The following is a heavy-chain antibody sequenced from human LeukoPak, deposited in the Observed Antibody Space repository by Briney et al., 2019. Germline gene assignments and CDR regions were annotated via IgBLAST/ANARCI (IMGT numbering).Heavy chain of an antibody. Sequence: AASVKVSCKASGYTFTSYDINWVRQATGQGLEWMGWMNPNSGNTGYAQKFQGRVTMTRNTSISTAYMELSSLRPEDTAVYYCAGRRYDFWSGYYETYYYGMDVWGQGTTVTVSS. CDR1: GYTFTSYD. D-gene: IGHD3-3*01. CDR3: AGRRYDFWSGYYETYYYGMDV. CDR2: MNPNSGNT. J-gene: IGHJ6*02. V-gene: IGHV1-8*01.